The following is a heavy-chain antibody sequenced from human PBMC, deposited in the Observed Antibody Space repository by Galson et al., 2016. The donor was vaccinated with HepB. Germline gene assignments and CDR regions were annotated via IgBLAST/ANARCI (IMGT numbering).Heavy chain of an antibody. CDR2: ISYDGTKR. CDR3: AKDEYTIGWGPPWFDP. D-gene: IGHD3-10*01. V-gene: IGHV3-30*18. Sequence: SLRLSRAASGLSFRSYGMHWVRQAPGKGLEWVAVISYDGTKRSYGDSVRGRSTISRDNSKNTLYLEMNSPRAEDTAVYYCAKDEYTIGWGPPWFDPWGQGTLVTVSS. J-gene: IGHJ5*02. CDR1: GLSFRSYG.